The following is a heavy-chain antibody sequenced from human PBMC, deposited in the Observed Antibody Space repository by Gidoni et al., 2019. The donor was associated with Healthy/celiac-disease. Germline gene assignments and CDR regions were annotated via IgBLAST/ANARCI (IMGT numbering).Heavy chain of an antibody. CDR2: MWFDGSNE. V-gene: IGHV3-33*06. CDR3: TKEGPAGRLVVPGAIWAFDI. Sequence: QVQLVESGGGVVQPGRSLRLSCAASGFTFNKSGMHWVRQAPGKGLEWVAVMWFDGSNEYYADSVKGRFTISRDNSKNTLYLQMNSLRAEDTAVYYCTKEGPAGRLVVPGAIWAFDIWGQGTMVTVSS. D-gene: IGHD2-2*02. CDR1: GFTFNKSG. J-gene: IGHJ3*02.